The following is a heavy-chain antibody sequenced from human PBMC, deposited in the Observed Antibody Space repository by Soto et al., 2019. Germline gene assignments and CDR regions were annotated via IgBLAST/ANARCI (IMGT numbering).Heavy chain of an antibody. CDR3: ARDVSPGDSTLYLDAFDI. CDR2: VKRDESRK. CDR1: GFSLSNYW. J-gene: IGHJ3*02. V-gene: IGHV3-7*05. D-gene: IGHD5-18*01. Sequence: EVQLVESGGGLVRPGESLRLTCVASGFSLSNYWMTWVRQVPGQGLEWVANVKRDESRKSYLDSVRGRFTVSRDNARNSLYLQMDSLRAEDTALYFCARDVSPGDSTLYLDAFDIWGQGTMVTVSS.